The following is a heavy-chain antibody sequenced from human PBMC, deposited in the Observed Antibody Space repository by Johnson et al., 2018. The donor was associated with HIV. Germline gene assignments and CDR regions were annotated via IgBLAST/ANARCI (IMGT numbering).Heavy chain of an antibody. V-gene: IGHV3-11*04. Sequence: QVQLVESGGGLVKPGGSLRLSCAASGFTFSDYYMSWIRQAPGKGLEWVSYISSSGSIIYYADSVKGRFTISRDNAKNSLYLQMNSLRAEDTAVYYCAKDMGSSWYDPWDAFDIWGQGTVVTVSS. CDR3: AKDMGSSWYDPWDAFDI. CDR1: GFTFSDYY. CDR2: ISSSGSII. D-gene: IGHD6-13*01. J-gene: IGHJ3*02.